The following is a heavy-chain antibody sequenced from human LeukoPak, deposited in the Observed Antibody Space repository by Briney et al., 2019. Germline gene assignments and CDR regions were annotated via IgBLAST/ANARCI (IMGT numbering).Heavy chain of an antibody. CDR1: GGSISSSSYY. D-gene: IGHD3-10*01. Sequence: SETLSLTCTVSGGSISSSSYYWGWIRQPPGKGLEWIGSIYYSGSTYYNPSLKSRVTISVDTSKNQFSLNLRSVTAADTAVYYCVRESGGLWFGDLYGSDPYYPYYMDVWGKGTTVTVSS. V-gene: IGHV4-39*02. CDR2: IYYSGST. J-gene: IGHJ6*03. CDR3: VRESGGLWFGDLYGSDPYYPYYMDV.